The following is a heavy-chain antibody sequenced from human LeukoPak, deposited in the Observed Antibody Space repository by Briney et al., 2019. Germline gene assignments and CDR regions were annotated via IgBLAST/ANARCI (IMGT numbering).Heavy chain of an antibody. CDR3: ARGEMATIGGPDAFDI. J-gene: IGHJ3*02. Sequence: PSETLSLACTVSGGSISSYYWSWIRQPPGKGLEWIGYIYYSGSTNYNPSLKSRVTISVDTSKNQFSLKLSSVTAADTAVYYCARGEMATIGGPDAFDIWGQGTMVTVSS. CDR1: GGSISSYY. D-gene: IGHD5-24*01. CDR2: IYYSGST. V-gene: IGHV4-59*01.